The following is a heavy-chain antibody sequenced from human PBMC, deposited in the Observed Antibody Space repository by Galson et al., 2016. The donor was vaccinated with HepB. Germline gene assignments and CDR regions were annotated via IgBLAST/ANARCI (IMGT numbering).Heavy chain of an antibody. D-gene: IGHD1-26*01. V-gene: IGHV3-30*18. CDR2: DSVHGGRK. Sequence: SLRLSCAASGFTFSQRGMHWVRQAPGKGLEWVAADSVHGGRKFYADAVKGRFTISRDSANNMLFLQMSSLRDDDTAVYYCVQGSTAPAVWGKGTTVTVSS. CDR1: GFTFSQRG. CDR3: VQGSTAPAV. J-gene: IGHJ6*04.